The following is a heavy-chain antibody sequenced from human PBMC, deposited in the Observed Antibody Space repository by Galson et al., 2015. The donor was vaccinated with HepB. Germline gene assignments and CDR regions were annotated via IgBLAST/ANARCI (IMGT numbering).Heavy chain of an antibody. V-gene: IGHV3-7*05. Sequence: SLRLSCAASGFTFSSYWMSWVRQAPGKGLEWVAKIKQDGSEKYYVDSVKGRFTISRDNAKNSLYLQMNSLRAEDTAVYYCARDNYYDSSGYYYGHYGMDVWGQGTTVTVSS. CDR2: IKQDGSEK. D-gene: IGHD3-22*01. CDR1: GFTFSSYW. J-gene: IGHJ6*02. CDR3: ARDNYYDSSGYYYGHYGMDV.